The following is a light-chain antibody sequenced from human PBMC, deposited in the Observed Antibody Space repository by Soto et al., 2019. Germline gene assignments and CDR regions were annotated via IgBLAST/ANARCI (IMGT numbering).Light chain of an antibody. J-gene: IGKJ1*01. CDR3: QQYGRSPT. V-gene: IGKV3-20*01. CDR1: QSVSSNY. CDR2: DAS. Sequence: IVLTQSPDTLSLSPGERATLSCRASQSVSSNYLAWYQQKLGQAPRLLIYDASRRATGIPDRFSGSGSGTDSPLTISRLEPEDFVVYYCQQYGRSPTFGQGTKVDIK.